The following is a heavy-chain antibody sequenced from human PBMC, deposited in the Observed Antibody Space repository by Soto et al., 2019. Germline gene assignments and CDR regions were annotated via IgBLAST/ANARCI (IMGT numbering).Heavy chain of an antibody. CDR3: ARSIAARLYWFDP. J-gene: IGHJ5*02. Sequence: GERLRISCATCGVTFTSSSMSWVRQAPGKGLEWVANIKQDGSEKYYVDSVKGRFTISRDNAKNSLYLQMNSLRAEDTAVYYFARSIAARLYWFDPWGQGTLVTVSS. V-gene: IGHV3-7*02. CDR1: GVTFTSSS. D-gene: IGHD6-6*01. CDR2: IKQDGSEK.